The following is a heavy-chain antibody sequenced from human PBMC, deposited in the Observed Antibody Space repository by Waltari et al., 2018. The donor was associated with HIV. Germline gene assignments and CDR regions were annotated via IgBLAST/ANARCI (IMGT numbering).Heavy chain of an antibody. D-gene: IGHD2-2*01. J-gene: IGHJ4*02. CDR3: TRDLSTYGHEVDY. CDR2: INMDGTET. V-gene: IGHV3-74*01. Sequence: DVRLVESGGNLVQLGGSLRRSCAASGFNFRSSWMHWIRHDPGKGLVWGSHINMDGTETSYLDSVKARFTISGDNTKNTVYLQMNGLRVDDTAIYYCTRDLSTYGHEVDYWGQGTRVTVAS. CDR1: GFNFRSSW.